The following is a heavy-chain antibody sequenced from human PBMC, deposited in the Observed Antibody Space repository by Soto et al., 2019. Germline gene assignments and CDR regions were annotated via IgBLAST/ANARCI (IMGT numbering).Heavy chain of an antibody. CDR1: GCSISSYY. CDR2: IYYSGST. CDR3: ARDRVAVAGRWWFDP. V-gene: IGHV4-59*01. Sequence: PSETLSLTCTVSGCSISSYYWSWIRQPPGKGLEWIGYIYYSGSTNYNPSLKSRVTISVDTSKNQFSLKLSSVTAADTAVYYCARDRVAVAGRWWFDPWGQGTLVTV. J-gene: IGHJ5*02. D-gene: IGHD6-19*01.